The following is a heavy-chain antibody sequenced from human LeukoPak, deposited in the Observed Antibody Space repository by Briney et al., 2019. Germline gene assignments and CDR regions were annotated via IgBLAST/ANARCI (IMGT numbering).Heavy chain of an antibody. CDR2: ISYDGSNK. CDR1: GFTFSRYA. V-gene: IGHV3-30-3*01. Sequence: GGSLRLSCATSGFTFSRYAMHWVRQAPGKGLEWVAVISYDGSNKYYADSVKGRFTISRDNSKNTLYLQMNSLRAEDTAVYYCAREAEAFDIWGQGTMVTVSS. J-gene: IGHJ3*02. CDR3: AREAEAFDI.